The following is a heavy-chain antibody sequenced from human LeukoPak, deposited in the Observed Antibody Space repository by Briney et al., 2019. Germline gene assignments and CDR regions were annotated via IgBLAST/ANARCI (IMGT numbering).Heavy chain of an antibody. CDR2: IYYSGST. V-gene: IGHV4-31*03. CDR1: GGSISSGGYY. Sequence: PSETLSLTCTVSGGSISSGGYYWSWLRQHPGKGLEWIGYIYYSGSTYYNPSLKSRVTISVDTSKNQFSLKLSSVTAADTAMYYCARGWSIAAPPEYFQHWGQGTLVTVSS. CDR3: ARGWSIAAPPEYFQH. J-gene: IGHJ1*01. D-gene: IGHD6-6*01.